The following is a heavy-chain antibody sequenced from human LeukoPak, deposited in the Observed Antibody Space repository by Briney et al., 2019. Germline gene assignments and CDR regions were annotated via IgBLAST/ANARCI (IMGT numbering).Heavy chain of an antibody. CDR2: IYSGGST. D-gene: IGHD1-26*01. Sequence: GGSLRLSCAASGFTVSSNYMSWVRQAPGKGLEWVSVIYSGGSTYYADSVKGRFTISRDNSKNTLYLQMNSLRAEDTAVYYCARVIQWELKGDAFDIWGQGTMVTVSS. V-gene: IGHV3-53*01. CDR3: ARVIQWELKGDAFDI. J-gene: IGHJ3*02. CDR1: GFTVSSNY.